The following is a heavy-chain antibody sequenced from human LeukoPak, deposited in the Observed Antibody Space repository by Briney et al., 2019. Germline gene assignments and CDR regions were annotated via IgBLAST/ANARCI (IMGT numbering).Heavy chain of an antibody. CDR3: ARVTWSGYYHYAFDI. J-gene: IGHJ3*02. Sequence: GGSLRLSCAASGFTVSSNYMGSVRQAPGKGLEWVSVIYSGGSTYYADSVKGRFTISRDNSKNTLYLQMNSLRAEDTAVYYCARVTWSGYYHYAFDIWGQGTMVTVSS. D-gene: IGHD3-3*01. V-gene: IGHV3-66*02. CDR1: GFTVSSNY. CDR2: IYSGGST.